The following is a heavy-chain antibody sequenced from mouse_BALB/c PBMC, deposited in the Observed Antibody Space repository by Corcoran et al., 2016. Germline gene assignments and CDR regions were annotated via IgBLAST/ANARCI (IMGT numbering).Heavy chain of an antibody. D-gene: IGHD2-1*01. V-gene: IGHV1S136*01. CDR3: AREVPGGNPFDY. CDR1: GYTFTSYV. Sequence: EVQLQQSGPELVKPGATVKMSCKASGYTFTSYVIHWVKQKPVQGLEWIGYIFPYNDGIKYNEKFKGKATLTSDKSSSTAYMGLNSLPSEDSAVYYCAREVPGGNPFDYWGQGTTLAVSS. CDR2: IFPYNDGI. J-gene: IGHJ2*01.